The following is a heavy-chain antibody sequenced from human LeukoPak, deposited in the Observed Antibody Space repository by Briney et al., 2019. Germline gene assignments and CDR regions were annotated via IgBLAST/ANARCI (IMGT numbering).Heavy chain of an antibody. V-gene: IGHV3-53*01. CDR3: ARGPLGYCSSTSCAQPGFDP. CDR2: IYSGGSI. J-gene: IGHJ5*02. CDR1: GFTVSSNY. Sequence: GGSLRLSCAASGFTVSSNYMSWVRQAPGKGLEWVSVIYSGGSIYYADSVKGRFTISRDNSKNTLYLQMNSLRAEDTAVYYCARGPLGYCSSTSCAQPGFDPWGQGTLVTVSS. D-gene: IGHD2-2*01.